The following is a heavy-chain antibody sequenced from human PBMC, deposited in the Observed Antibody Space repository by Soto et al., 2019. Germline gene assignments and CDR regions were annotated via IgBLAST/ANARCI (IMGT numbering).Heavy chain of an antibody. V-gene: IGHV3-21*01. Sequence: PGGSLRLSCAASGFTFSSYSMNWVRQAPGKGLEWVSSISSSSSYIYYADSVKGRFTISRDNAKNSLYLQMNSLRAEDTAVYYCASPLTTRTYFYDSSGYSGYGMDVWGQGTKVTVSS. CDR3: ASPLTTRTYFYDSSGYSGYGMDV. D-gene: IGHD3-22*01. CDR2: ISSSSSYI. J-gene: IGHJ6*02. CDR1: GFTFSSYS.